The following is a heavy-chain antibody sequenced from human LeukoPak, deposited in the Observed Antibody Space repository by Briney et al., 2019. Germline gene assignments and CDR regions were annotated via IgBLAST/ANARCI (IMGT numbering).Heavy chain of an antibody. J-gene: IGHJ4*02. D-gene: IGHD3-22*01. V-gene: IGHV3-30*02. Sequence: PGGSLRLSCAASGYTFSSYGTHSVRQAPGEGVEWVAFLRYDGSNKYYADSVKGRFTISRDNSKNTLYLQMNSLRAEDTAVYYCAKDHDYDSSGYYYYFDYWGQGTLVTVSS. CDR3: AKDHDYDSSGYYYYFDY. CDR1: GYTFSSYG. CDR2: LRYDGSNK.